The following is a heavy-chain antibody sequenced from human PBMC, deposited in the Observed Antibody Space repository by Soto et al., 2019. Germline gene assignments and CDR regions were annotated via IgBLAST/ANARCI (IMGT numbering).Heavy chain of an antibody. J-gene: IGHJ4*02. Sequence: QVQLVQSGAEVEKPGASVKVSCKASGYSFTSYGISWVRQAPGQGLEWVGWISAYNGNTNYAQKLQGRVTMTTETSTSTAYMELEAPTPDVTAEYFCVRDDGVAATFPGDDWGQGTLVGDSS. V-gene: IGHV1-18*01. D-gene: IGHD4-17*01. CDR2: ISAYNGNT. CDR3: VRDDGVAATFPGDD. CDR1: GYSFTSYG.